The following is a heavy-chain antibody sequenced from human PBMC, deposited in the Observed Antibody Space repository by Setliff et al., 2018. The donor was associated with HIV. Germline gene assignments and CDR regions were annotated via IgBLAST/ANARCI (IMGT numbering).Heavy chain of an antibody. J-gene: IGHJ4*02. CDR1: GGSISSGSYY. V-gene: IGHV4-61*02. CDR3: ARVARGGHSSRWYYFDY. CDR2: IYTSGST. D-gene: IGHD6-13*01. Sequence: SETLSLTCTVSGGSISSGSYYWSCIRQPAGKGLEWIGRIYTSGSTKYNPSLKSRVTISVDTSKNQFSLKVSSVTAADTAVYYCARVARGGHSSRWYYFDYWGQGTLVTVSS.